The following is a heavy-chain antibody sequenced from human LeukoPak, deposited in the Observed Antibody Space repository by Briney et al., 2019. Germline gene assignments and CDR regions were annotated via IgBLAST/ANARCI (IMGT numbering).Heavy chain of an antibody. CDR3: AKALVSSSWYPDAFDI. CDR2: ISWNSGSI. J-gene: IGHJ3*02. V-gene: IGHV3-9*01. D-gene: IGHD6-13*01. Sequence: QPGGSLRLSCAASGFTFDDYAMHWVRQAPGKGLEWVSGISWNSGSIGYADSVKGRFTISRDNAKNSLYLQMNTLRAEDTALYYCAKALVSSSWYPDAFDIWGQGTMVTVSS. CDR1: GFTFDDYA.